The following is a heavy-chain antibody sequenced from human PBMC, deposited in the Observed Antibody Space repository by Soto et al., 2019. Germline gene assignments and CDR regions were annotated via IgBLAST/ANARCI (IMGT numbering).Heavy chain of an antibody. J-gene: IGHJ6*02. CDR3: ARPGLYSSSSRGMDV. V-gene: IGHV1-46*01. D-gene: IGHD6-6*01. CDR2: INPSADST. Sequence: ASVKVSCKASGYTFISYYMHWVRQAPGQGLEWMGIINPSADSTSYAQKFQGRVTMTRDTSTSTVYMELRSLRSEDTAVYYCARPGLYSSSSRGMDVWAQGTTVTVSS. CDR1: GYTFISYY.